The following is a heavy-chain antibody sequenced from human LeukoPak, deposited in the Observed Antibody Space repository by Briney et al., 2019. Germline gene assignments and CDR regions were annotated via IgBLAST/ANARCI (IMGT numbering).Heavy chain of an antibody. CDR2: IDPSDSYT. CDR3: ARRGDLYYYYGMDV. CDR1: GYSFTSYW. V-gene: IGHV5-10-1*01. J-gene: IGHJ6*02. D-gene: IGHD6-25*01. Sequence: GESLKISCKGSGYSFTSYWISWVRQMPGKGLDRMGRIDPSDSYTNYSPSFQGHVTISADKSISTAYLQWSSLKASDIAMYYCARRGDLYYYYGMDVWGQGTTVTVSS.